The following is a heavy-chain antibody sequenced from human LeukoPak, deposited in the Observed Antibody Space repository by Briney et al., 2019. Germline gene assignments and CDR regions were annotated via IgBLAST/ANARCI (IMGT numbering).Heavy chain of an antibody. V-gene: IGHV3-33*01. CDR3: ARGGYGDHEGCFDL. CDR1: GFMFRRYG. Sequence: GGSLRLSCAASGFMFRRYGIHWVRQAPGSGLEWVAIIWHDGSNKLYADSVKGRLTISRDNSKNTVYVEMNSLRAEDTAVYYCARGGYGDHEGCFDLWGRGTLVTVSS. D-gene: IGHD4-17*01. J-gene: IGHJ2*01. CDR2: IWHDGSNK.